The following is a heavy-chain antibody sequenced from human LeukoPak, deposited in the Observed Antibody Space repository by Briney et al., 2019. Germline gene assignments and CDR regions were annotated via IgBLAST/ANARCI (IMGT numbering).Heavy chain of an antibody. D-gene: IGHD5-12*01. Sequence: GASVKVSCKASGYTFTSYGISWVRQAPGQGLEWMGWISAYNGNTNYAQKLQGRVTMTTDTSTSTAYMELRSLRSDDTAVYYCARDTPTVDIVATYLWGLPLQFDYWGQGTLVTVSS. CDR1: GYTFTSYG. CDR3: ARDTPTVDIVATYLWGLPLQFDY. J-gene: IGHJ4*02. V-gene: IGHV1-18*01. CDR2: ISAYNGNT.